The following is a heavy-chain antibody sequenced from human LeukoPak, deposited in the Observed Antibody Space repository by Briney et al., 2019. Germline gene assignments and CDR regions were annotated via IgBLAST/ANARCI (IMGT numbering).Heavy chain of an antibody. D-gene: IGHD6-25*01. CDR3: ARQLPTAAADTRGYFDY. CDR1: AGSISNGDYY. V-gene: IGHV4-39*01. J-gene: IGHJ4*01. CDR2: IFYGEST. Sequence: SETLSLTCSASAGSISNGDYYWGCLRPAPGKGLEWIGCIFYGESTHYNPSLKSRATISVDTSKNQFSLKLTSVTAADAAIYYCARQLPTAAADTRGYFDYWGQGTVVTVSS.